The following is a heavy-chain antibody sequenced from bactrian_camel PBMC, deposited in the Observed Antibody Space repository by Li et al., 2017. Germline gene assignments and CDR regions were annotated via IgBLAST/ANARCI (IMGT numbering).Heavy chain of an antibody. J-gene: IGHJ4*01. V-gene: IGHV3S53*01. CDR3: AVHLDYWSRPPLIDGNY. CDR1: GDTYNMLC. CDR2: VSGGGST. Sequence: HVQLVESGGGSVQSGESLRLSCAASGDTYNMLCIGWFRQAPGKEREGLAAVSGGGSTWTDDSVAGRFTISQDKAKNTVYLQMNRLKPEDTAMYYCAVHLDYWSRPPLIDGNYWGQGTQVTVS. D-gene: IGHD3*01.